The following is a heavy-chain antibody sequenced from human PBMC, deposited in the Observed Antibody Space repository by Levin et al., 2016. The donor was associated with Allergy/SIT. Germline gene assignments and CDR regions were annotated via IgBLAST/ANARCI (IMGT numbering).Heavy chain of an antibody. CDR2: IYYRGNT. V-gene: IGHV4-59*01. CDR3: ARGMGSSSWSIRPYFDY. D-gene: IGHD6-13*01. J-gene: IGHJ4*02. Sequence: WIRQPPGKGLEWIGYIYYRGNTDYNPSLKSRVTISVDTSKNQFSLDLTSVTAADTAVYHCARGMGSSSWSIRPYFDYWGQGMLVTVSS.